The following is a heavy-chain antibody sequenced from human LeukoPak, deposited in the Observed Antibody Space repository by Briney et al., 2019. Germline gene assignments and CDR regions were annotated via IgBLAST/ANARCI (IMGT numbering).Heavy chain of an antibody. CDR2: IKRDGSEK. CDR3: ARGGGLDV. V-gene: IGHV3-7*03. J-gene: IGHJ6*02. D-gene: IGHD3-16*01. Sequence: GGSLRLSCAASGFTFNSYWMNWVRQAPGKGLEWVANIKRDGSEKYYVDSVKGRFTISRDNAKNSLYLQMSNLRAEDTAVYFCARGGGLDVWGQGATVTVSS. CDR1: GFTFNSYW.